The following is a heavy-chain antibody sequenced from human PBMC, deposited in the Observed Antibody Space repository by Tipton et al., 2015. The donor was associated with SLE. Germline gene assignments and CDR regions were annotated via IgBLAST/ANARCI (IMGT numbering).Heavy chain of an antibody. CDR3: ARDPAGYDSSGYYPPHAAFDI. J-gene: IGHJ3*02. Sequence: TLSLTCTVSGGSISSYYWSWIRQPPGKGLEWIGYIYYSGSTNYNPSLKSRVTISVDTSKNQFSLKLSSVTAADTAVYYCARDPAGYDSSGYYPPHAAFDIWGQGTMVTVSS. CDR2: IYYSGST. D-gene: IGHD3-22*01. CDR1: GGSISSYY. V-gene: IGHV4-59*01.